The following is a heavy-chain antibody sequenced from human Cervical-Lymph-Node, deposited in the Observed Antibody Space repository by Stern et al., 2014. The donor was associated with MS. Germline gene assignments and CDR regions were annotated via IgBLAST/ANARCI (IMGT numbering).Heavy chain of an antibody. CDR2: IVAGSGDT. CDR3: AAELDYYDTSGHTDY. Sequence: QLVQSGPEMKKPGTSVKVSCEASGFTFTSSAVQWVRQGRGQRLEWIGGIVAGSGDTTYAQKFQERVTITTDMSTRTAYIELSSLRVEDTAVYDCAAELDYYDTSGHTDYWGQGTLVTVSS. J-gene: IGHJ4*02. V-gene: IGHV1-58*03. CDR1: GFTFTSSA. D-gene: IGHD3-22*01.